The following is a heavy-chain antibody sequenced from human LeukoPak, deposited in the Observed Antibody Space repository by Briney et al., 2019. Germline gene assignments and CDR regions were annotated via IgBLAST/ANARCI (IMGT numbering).Heavy chain of an antibody. Sequence: ASVKVSCKASGGTFSSYAISWVRQAPGQGLEWMGGIIPIFGTANYAQKFQGRVTITTDESTSTAYMELSSLRSEDTAVYYCARAHGGYSYGGNWFDPWGQGTLVTVSS. CDR1: GGTFSSYA. J-gene: IGHJ5*02. V-gene: IGHV1-69*05. CDR3: ARAHGGYSYGGNWFDP. D-gene: IGHD5-18*01. CDR2: IIPIFGTA.